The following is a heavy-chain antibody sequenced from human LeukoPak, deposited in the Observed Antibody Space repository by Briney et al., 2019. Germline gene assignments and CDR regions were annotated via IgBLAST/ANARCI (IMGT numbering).Heavy chain of an antibody. Sequence: GGSLRLSCAASGFTFSYAMSWVRQAPGKGLEWVSAISNTGDSTSYADSVKGRFTISRDDSKNTMYLQMNSLRVEDTAVYYCAKTLVTLSEDYFDYWGQGTLVTVSS. V-gene: IGHV3-23*01. D-gene: IGHD3-3*01. CDR1: GFTFSYA. CDR2: ISNTGDST. J-gene: IGHJ4*02. CDR3: AKTLVTLSEDYFDY.